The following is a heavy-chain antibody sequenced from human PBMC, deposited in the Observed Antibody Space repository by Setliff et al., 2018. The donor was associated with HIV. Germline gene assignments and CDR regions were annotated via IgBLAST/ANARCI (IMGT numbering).Heavy chain of an antibody. Sequence: SETLSLTCTVSGGSISSSSYYWGWIRQPPGKGLEWIGSIYYSGSTYYNPSLKSRVTISVDTSKNQFSLKLSSETAADTAVYYCARLRWVGGLVVVIAQYFDYWGQGTLVTVSS. CDR2: IYYSGST. CDR1: GGSISSSSYY. J-gene: IGHJ4*02. V-gene: IGHV4-39*01. CDR3: ARLRWVGGLVVVIAQYFDY. D-gene: IGHD2-21*01.